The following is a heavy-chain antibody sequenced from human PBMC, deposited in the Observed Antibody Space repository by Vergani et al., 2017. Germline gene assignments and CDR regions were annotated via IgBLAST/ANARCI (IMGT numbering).Heavy chain of an antibody. Sequence: QVTLRESGPALVKPTQTLTLTCSFSGFSLRTTGMCVSWVRQPPGKALEWLARIDWDDDKYYSTSLKTRLAISKDTSKNQVVLTMTNMHPVDTATYYCARIIGGGSFIRDWGQGTLVTVSS. J-gene: IGHJ4*02. D-gene: IGHD1-26*01. CDR1: GFSLRTTGMC. CDR2: IDWDDDK. CDR3: ARIIGGGSFIRD. V-gene: IGHV2-70*13.